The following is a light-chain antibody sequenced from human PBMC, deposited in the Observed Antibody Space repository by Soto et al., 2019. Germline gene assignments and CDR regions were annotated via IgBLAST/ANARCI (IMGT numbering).Light chain of an antibody. V-gene: IGKV1-39*01. CDR1: QTNSTY. CDR3: QQSDSTPYT. CDR2: DAY. J-gene: IGKJ2*01. Sequence: DIQMTQSPSSLSASVGDRVTITCRASQTNSTYLNWYQQKPGKAPRLLIYDAYSLLSGVPSRFSGSGSGIDFTLTIASLQPEDFSTYYCQQSDSTPYTFGQGTKVEI.